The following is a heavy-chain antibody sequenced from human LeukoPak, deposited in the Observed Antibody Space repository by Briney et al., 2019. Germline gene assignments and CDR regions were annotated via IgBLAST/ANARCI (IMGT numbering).Heavy chain of an antibody. CDR2: IWSDGIKT. Sequence: GGSLRLSCAASGFTFSSFGIHWVRQAPGKGLEWVAVIWSDGIKTYYGDSVKGRFTISRDTSRDTVYLQMNSLRAEDTAVYYCARDCDTNSRYSWFDPWGRGTLVTVSS. CDR1: GFTFSSFG. CDR3: ARDCDTNSRYSWFDP. V-gene: IGHV3-33*01. D-gene: IGHD6-13*01. J-gene: IGHJ5*02.